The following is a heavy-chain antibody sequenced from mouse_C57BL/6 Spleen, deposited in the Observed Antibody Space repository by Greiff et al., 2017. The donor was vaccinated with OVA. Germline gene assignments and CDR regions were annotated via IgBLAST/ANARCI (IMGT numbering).Heavy chain of an antibody. CDR1: GYTFTSYW. D-gene: IGHD2-4*01. Sequence: QVQLQQPGAELVRPGTSVKLSCKASGYTFTSYWMHWVKQRPGQGLEWIGVIDPSDSYTNYNQKFKGKATLTVDTSSSTAYMQLSSLTSEDSAVYYCARRRVYYDYGGYFDYWGQGTTLTVSS. J-gene: IGHJ2*01. V-gene: IGHV1-59*01. CDR2: IDPSDSYT. CDR3: ARRRVYYDYGGYFDY.